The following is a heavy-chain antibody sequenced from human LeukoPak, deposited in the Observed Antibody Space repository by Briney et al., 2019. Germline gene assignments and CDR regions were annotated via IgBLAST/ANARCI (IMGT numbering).Heavy chain of an antibody. V-gene: IGHV3-23*01. Sequence: GGSLRLSCAASGFTFSSYAMSWVRQAPGKGLEWVSAISGSGGSTYYADSVKGRFTTSRDNSKNTLYLQMNSLRAEDTAVYYCAKGDSSGYYYYSVPFSPYGMDVWGQGTTVTVSS. D-gene: IGHD3-22*01. CDR3: AKGDSSGYYYYSVPFSPYGMDV. J-gene: IGHJ6*02. CDR1: GFTFSSYA. CDR2: ISGSGGST.